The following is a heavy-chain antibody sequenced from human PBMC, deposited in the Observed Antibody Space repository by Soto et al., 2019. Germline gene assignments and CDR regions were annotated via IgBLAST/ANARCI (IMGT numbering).Heavy chain of an antibody. J-gene: IGHJ3*02. CDR3: ARVFQAVSGYDPLDAFDI. V-gene: IGHV1-2*02. CDR2: INPNSGGT. Sequence: ASVKVSCKAPGYTFTGYYMHWVRQAPGQGLEWMGWINPNSGGTNYAQKFRGRVTMTRDTSISTAYMELSRLRSDDTAVYYCARVFQAVSGYDPLDAFDIWGQGTMVTVSS. CDR1: GYTFTGYY. D-gene: IGHD5-12*01.